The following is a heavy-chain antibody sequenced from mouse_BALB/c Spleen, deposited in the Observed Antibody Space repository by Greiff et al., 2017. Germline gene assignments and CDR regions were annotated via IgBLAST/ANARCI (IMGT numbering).Heavy chain of an antibody. Sequence: QVQLQQSGAELVKPGASVKLSCKASGYTFPSYDINWVRQRPEQGLGWIGWIFPGDGSTKYNEKFKGKATLTTDKSSSTAYMQLSRLTSEDSAVYFCARDDGYYYAMDYWGQGTSVTVSS. V-gene: IGHV1S56*01. CDR1: GYTFPSYD. CDR3: ARDDGYYYAMDY. CDR2: IFPGDGST. J-gene: IGHJ4*01. D-gene: IGHD2-3*01.